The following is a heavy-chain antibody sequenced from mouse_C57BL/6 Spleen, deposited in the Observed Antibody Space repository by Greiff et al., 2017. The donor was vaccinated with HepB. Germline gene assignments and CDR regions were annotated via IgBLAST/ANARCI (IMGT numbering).Heavy chain of an antibody. CDR2: IDPSDSYT. D-gene: IGHD2-13*01. Sequence: QVQLQQPGAELVMPGASVKLSCKASGYTFTSYWMHWVKQRPGQGLEWIGEIDPSDSYTNYNQKFKGKSTLTVDKSSSTAYMQLSSLTSEDSAVYYCARSGYSDLDYWGQGTTLTVSS. CDR1: GYTFTSYW. J-gene: IGHJ2*01. V-gene: IGHV1-69*01. CDR3: ARSGYSDLDY.